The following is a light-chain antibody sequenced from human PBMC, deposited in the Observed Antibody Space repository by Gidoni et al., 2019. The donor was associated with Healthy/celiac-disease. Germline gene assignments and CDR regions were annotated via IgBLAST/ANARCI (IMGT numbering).Light chain of an antibody. Sequence: EIVITQSPPTLSVSPGERATLFCRASQSFSNNIPWYQKTPGQAPRLLIYGASTRATGIPARFSGSGSGTEFTLTISSLQYEDFAVYYCQQNNNWPFTFGQGTRLEIK. CDR1: QSFSNN. V-gene: IGKV3-15*01. CDR3: QQNNNWPFT. CDR2: GAS. J-gene: IGKJ5*01.